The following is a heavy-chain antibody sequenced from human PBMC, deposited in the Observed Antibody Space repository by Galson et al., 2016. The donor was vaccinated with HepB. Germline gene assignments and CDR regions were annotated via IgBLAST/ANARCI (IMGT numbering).Heavy chain of an antibody. D-gene: IGHD3-10*01. CDR3: ATALMIRGVIPYFYYNGMDV. V-gene: IGHV3-33*01. Sequence: SLRLSCAASGFSLSSYGMHWVRQAPGKGLEWVAVIWFNGFNKYYADSVRGRFTISKDNSKDTLYLQMNSLRAKDTAVYYCATALMIRGVIPYFYYNGMDVWGQGTTVTVSS. J-gene: IGHJ6*02. CDR2: IWFNGFNK. CDR1: GFSLSSYG.